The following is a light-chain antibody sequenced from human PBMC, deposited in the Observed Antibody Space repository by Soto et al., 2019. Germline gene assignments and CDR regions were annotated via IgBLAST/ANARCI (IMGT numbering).Light chain of an antibody. V-gene: IGKV2-24*01. Sequence: EIVMTQTPLSSPVTLGQPASISCRSSQFLVHSDGDTYLNWLHQRPGQPPRVIIYKVSNRLSGVPDRFSGSGAGTDFTLKISRVEAEDLGVYYCMQVTHFPWTFGQGTKVEI. CDR1: QFLVHSDGDTY. J-gene: IGKJ1*01. CDR3: MQVTHFPWT. CDR2: KVS.